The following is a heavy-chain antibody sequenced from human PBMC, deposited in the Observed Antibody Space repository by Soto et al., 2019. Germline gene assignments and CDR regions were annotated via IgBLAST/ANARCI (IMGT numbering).Heavy chain of an antibody. CDR3: ARDKDRPQLGGNYYYIMDV. Sequence: QVQVEQSGAEVKKPGSSVKVSCKASGGTFSTAAISWVRQAPGQGLEWMGGIMPIFRTADYAQKFQGRVILTADESTTTAYLELRSLRSEDTAVYYCARDKDRPQLGGNYYYIMDVWGQGTTVTVSS. D-gene: IGHD3-3*02. V-gene: IGHV1-69*12. J-gene: IGHJ6*02. CDR2: IMPIFRTA. CDR1: GGTFSTAA.